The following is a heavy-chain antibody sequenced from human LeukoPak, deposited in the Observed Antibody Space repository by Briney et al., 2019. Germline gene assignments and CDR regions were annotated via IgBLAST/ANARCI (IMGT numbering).Heavy chain of an antibody. Sequence: ASVKVSCKASGCTFTGYYMHRVRQAPGQGLEWMGWINPNSGGTNYAQKFQGRVTMTRDTSISTAYMELSRLRSDDTAVYYCARAITMVRGVTDYWGQGTLVTVSS. CDR3: ARAITMVRGVTDY. J-gene: IGHJ4*02. CDR1: GCTFTGYY. CDR2: INPNSGGT. D-gene: IGHD3-10*01. V-gene: IGHV1-2*02.